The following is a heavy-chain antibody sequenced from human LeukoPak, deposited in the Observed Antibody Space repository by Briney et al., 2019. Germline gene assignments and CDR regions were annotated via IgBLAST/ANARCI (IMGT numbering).Heavy chain of an antibody. CDR1: GGSFSGYY. J-gene: IGHJ6*02. V-gene: IGHV4-34*01. Sequence: SETLSLTCAVYGGSFSGYYWSWIRQPPGKGLEWIGEINHSGSTNYNPSLKSRVTISVDTSKNQFSLKLSSVTAADTAVYYCARGRVSSSGWYAPYYYGMDVWGQGTTVTVSS. CDR2: INHSGST. CDR3: ARGRVSSSGWYAPYYYGMDV. D-gene: IGHD6-19*01.